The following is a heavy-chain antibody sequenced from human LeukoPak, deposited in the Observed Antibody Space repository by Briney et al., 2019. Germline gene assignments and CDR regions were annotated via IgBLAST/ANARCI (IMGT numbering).Heavy chain of an antibody. J-gene: IGHJ3*02. CDR3: ARDLGYSGYVGAFDI. D-gene: IGHD5-12*01. Sequence: NPNSGGTNYAQKFQGRVTMTRDTSISTAYMELSRLRSDDTAVYYCARDLGYSGYVGAFDIWGQGTMVTVSS. V-gene: IGHV1-2*02. CDR2: NPNSGGT.